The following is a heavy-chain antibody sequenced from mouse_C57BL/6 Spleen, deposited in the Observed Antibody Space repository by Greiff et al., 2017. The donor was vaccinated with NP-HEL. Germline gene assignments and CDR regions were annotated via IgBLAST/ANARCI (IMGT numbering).Heavy chain of an antibody. CDR1: GYTFTDYY. J-gene: IGHJ4*01. V-gene: IGHV1-19*01. Sequence: VQLQQSGPVLVKPGASVKMSCKASGYTFTDYYMNWVKQSHGKSLEWIGVINPYNGGTSYNQKFKGKATLTVDKSSSTAYMELNSLTSEDSAVYYCARWEDAMDYWGQGTSVTVSS. CDR2: INPYNGGT. CDR3: ARWEDAMDY. D-gene: IGHD1-1*02.